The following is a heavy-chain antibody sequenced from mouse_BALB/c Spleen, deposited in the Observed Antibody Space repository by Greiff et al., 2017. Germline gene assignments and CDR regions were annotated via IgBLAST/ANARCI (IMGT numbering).Heavy chain of an antibody. CDR1: GYTFSSYW. V-gene: IGHV1-9*01. Sequence: QVPLQQSGAELMKPGASVKISCKATGYTFSSYWIEWVKQRPGHGLEWIGEILPGSGSTNYNEKFKGKATFTADTSSNTAYMQLSSLTSEDSAVYYCAIGSSSFAYWGQGTLVTVSA. D-gene: IGHD1-1*01. J-gene: IGHJ3*01. CDR3: AIGSSSFAY. CDR2: ILPGSGST.